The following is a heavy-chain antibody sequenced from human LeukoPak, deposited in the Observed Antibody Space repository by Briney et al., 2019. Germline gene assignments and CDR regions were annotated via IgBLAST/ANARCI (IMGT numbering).Heavy chain of an antibody. V-gene: IGHV3-21*01. CDR2: ISSSSSYI. J-gene: IGHJ4*02. CDR1: GFTFSSYS. Sequence: GGSLRLSCAASGFTFSSYSMNWVRQAPGKGLEWVSSISSSSSYIYYADSVKGRFTISRDNAKNSLYLQMNSLRAEDTAVYYCARDKYDFWSGYYTGDRNYWGQGTLVTVSS. D-gene: IGHD3-3*01. CDR3: ARDKYDFWSGYYTGDRNY.